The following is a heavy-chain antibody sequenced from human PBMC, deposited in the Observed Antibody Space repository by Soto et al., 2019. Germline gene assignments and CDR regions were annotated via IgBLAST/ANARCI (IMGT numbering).Heavy chain of an antibody. CDR2: ISDSGGNT. Sequence: EVQLLESGGGLVQPGGSLRLSCVVSGFTFKSYAMSWVRQAPGKGLEWVSTISDSGGNTSYADSVKGRLTISRDNSMNTLYLQMDSLRVEDTAVYYCVKRDLAYWGQGTLVTVSS. J-gene: IGHJ4*02. CDR3: VKRDLAY. CDR1: GFTFKSYA. V-gene: IGHV3-23*01.